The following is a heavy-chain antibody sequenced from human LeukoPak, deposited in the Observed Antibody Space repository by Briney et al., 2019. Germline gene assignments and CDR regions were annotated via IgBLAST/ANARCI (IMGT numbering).Heavy chain of an antibody. V-gene: IGHV3-23*01. CDR3: AKEGYSSSWNADFDY. CDR2: ISGSGGIT. CDR1: RFTFGNYA. Sequence: GGSRRLSCAASRFTFGNYAMSWVRQSPGKGLEWVSAISGSGGITYYADSVKGRFTISRDNSKNTLYLRMNSLRAEDTAVYYCAKEGYSSSWNADFDYWGQGTLVIVSS. J-gene: IGHJ4*02. D-gene: IGHD6-13*01.